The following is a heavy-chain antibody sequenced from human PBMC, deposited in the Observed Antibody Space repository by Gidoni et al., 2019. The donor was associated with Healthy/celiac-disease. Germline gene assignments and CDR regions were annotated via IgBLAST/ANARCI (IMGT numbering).Heavy chain of an antibody. Sequence: VQLVESGGGLVQPGRSLRLSCTASGFTFGDYDMSWVRQAPGKGLEGVRLIRSKSYVGTTEYAGSAKGRCTISREYSKSIAYLQMNSLQNEDTAGYYGTTAGGDIVVVVAAPEDAEYFQHWGQGTLVTVSS. D-gene: IGHD2-15*01. CDR2: IRSKSYVGTT. CDR1: GFTFGDYD. CDR3: TTAGGDIVVVVAAPEDAEYFQH. J-gene: IGHJ1*01. V-gene: IGHV3-49*04.